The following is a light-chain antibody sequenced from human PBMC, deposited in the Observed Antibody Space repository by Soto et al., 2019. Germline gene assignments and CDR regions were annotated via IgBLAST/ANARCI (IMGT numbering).Light chain of an antibody. CDR1: SSDVGGYNY. Sequence: QSVLTQPPSASGSPGQSVTISCTGTSSDVGGYNYVSWYQQHPGKAPKLIISEVTKRPSGVPDRFSGSKSGNTASLTVSGLQAEDEADYYCSSYAGTSVYVVFGGGTKVTVL. CDR2: EVT. J-gene: IGLJ3*02. CDR3: SSYAGTSVYVV. V-gene: IGLV2-8*01.